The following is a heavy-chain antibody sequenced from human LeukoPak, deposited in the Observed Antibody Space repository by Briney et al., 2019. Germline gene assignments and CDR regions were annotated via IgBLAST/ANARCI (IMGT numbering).Heavy chain of an antibody. CDR2: IYYSGTX. CDR3: ARVDFDRSYY. J-gene: IGHJ4*02. D-gene: IGHD3-9*01. CDR1: GGSSSSXNYX. Sequence: PSETLSLTCAVSGGSSSSXNYXXXXIRQPXXXXLEWIXSIYYSGTXXXXXSXKSXXXXSMDTSKKQFSLKVSSVTAADTAVYYCARVDFDRSYYWGQGILVTVSS. V-gene: IGHV4-39*01.